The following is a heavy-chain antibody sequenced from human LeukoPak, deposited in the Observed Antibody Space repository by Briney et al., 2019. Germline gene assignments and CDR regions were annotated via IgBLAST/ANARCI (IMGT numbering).Heavy chain of an antibody. D-gene: IGHD5-18*01. CDR2: ISSSSSYI. Sequence: GGSLRLSCAASGFTFSSYSMNWVRQAPGKGLEWVSSISSSSSYIYYADSVKGRFTISRDNAKNSLYLQMNSLRAEDTAVYYCARSGGYSYATDAHFDYWGQGTLVTVSS. V-gene: IGHV3-21*01. CDR3: ARSGGYSYATDAHFDY. J-gene: IGHJ4*02. CDR1: GFTFSSYS.